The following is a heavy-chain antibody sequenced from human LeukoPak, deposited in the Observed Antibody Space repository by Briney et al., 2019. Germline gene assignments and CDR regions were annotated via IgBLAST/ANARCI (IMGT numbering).Heavy chain of an antibody. V-gene: IGHV1-69*04. D-gene: IGHD4-23*01. Sequence: ASVKVSCKASGCTFSSYAISWVRQAPGQGLEWMGRIIPILGIANYAQKFQGRVTITVDKSTSTAYMELSSLRSEDTAVYYCARYVYGGKTGFDYWGQGTLVTVSS. CDR2: IIPILGIA. CDR3: ARYVYGGKTGFDY. CDR1: GCTFSSYA. J-gene: IGHJ4*02.